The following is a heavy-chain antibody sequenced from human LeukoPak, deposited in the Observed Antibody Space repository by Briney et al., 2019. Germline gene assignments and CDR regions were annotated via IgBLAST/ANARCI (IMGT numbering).Heavy chain of an antibody. CDR3: ARQSIGTGDCYYFDY. CDR2: VFPGDSDT. CDR1: GYAFTHSW. V-gene: IGHV5-51*01. J-gene: IGHJ4*02. Sequence: GESLKISCKASGYAFTHSWNGWVRQMPGKGLEWVGVVFPGDSDTRYSPSFQGQVTISADKSTMAAYLQWSGLKASDTAIYYCARQSIGTGDCYYFDYWGQGTLVTVSS. D-gene: IGHD2-21*02.